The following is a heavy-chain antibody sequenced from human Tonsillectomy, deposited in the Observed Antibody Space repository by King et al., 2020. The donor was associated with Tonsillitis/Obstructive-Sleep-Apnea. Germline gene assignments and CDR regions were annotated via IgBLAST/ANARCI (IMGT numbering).Heavy chain of an antibody. CDR2: IYYSGST. Sequence: VQLQESGPGLVKPSETLSLTCTVSVGSISSYYWSLIRQPPGKGLEWIGDIYYSGSTNYNPSLKSRVTISVDTSKNQFSLKLSSVTAADTAVYYCARATAMLTYFHYWGQGTLVTVSS. J-gene: IGHJ4*02. CDR3: ARATAMLTYFHY. D-gene: IGHD5-18*01. CDR1: VGSISSYY. V-gene: IGHV4-59*01.